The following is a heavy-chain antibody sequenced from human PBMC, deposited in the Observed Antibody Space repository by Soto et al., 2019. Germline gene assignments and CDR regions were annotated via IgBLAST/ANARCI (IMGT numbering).Heavy chain of an antibody. D-gene: IGHD5-18*01. Sequence: PGGSLRLSCAASGFTFSSYAMSWVRQAPGKGLEWVSAISVSVGSTYYADSVKGRFTISRDNSKNTLYLQMNSLRAEDTAVYYCAKIPPGYSYGYFYFDYWGQGTLVTVSS. CDR3: AKIPPGYSYGYFYFDY. CDR2: ISVSVGST. V-gene: IGHV3-23*01. J-gene: IGHJ4*02. CDR1: GFTFSSYA.